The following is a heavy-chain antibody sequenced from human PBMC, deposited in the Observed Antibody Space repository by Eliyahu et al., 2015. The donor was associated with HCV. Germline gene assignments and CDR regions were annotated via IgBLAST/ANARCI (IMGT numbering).Heavy chain of an antibody. Sequence: EVQLLESGGGLVQPGGSLRLSCAASGFTFDSYAMSWVRQAPGKGLEWVSVIWRGGSTTKYADSVKGRFTISRDDSRHMVFLQMDSLRAEDTAVYYCAKDALDRSNSEYFKHWGQGTLITVSS. V-gene: IGHV3-23*03. CDR3: AKDALDRSNSEYFKH. CDR1: GFTFDSYA. CDR2: IWRGGSTT. D-gene: IGHD4-11*01. J-gene: IGHJ1*01.